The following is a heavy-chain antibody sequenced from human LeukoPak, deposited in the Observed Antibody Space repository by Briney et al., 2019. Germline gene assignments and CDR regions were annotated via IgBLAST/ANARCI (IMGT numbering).Heavy chain of an antibody. Sequence: SETLSLTCAVYGGSFSGYYWSWIRQPPGKGLEWIGEINHSGSTNYNPSLKSRVTISVDTSKNQFSLKLSSVTAADTAVYYCARHLAAAGTSFDYWGQGTLVTVSS. D-gene: IGHD6-13*01. V-gene: IGHV4-34*01. CDR2: INHSGST. CDR3: ARHLAAAGTSFDY. J-gene: IGHJ4*02. CDR1: GGSFSGYY.